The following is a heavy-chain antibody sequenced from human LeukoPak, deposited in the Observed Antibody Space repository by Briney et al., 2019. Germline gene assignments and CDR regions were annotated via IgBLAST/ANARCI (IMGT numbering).Heavy chain of an antibody. D-gene: IGHD6-6*01. J-gene: IGHJ4*02. Sequence: GGSLRLSCAASGFTFSDYSMSWVRQAPGKGLEWVSVIYSGGSTYYADSVKGRFTISRHNSKNTLYLQMNSLRAEDTAVYYCARNVRAAHFDYWGQGTLVTVSS. CDR1: GFTFSDYS. V-gene: IGHV3-53*04. CDR2: IYSGGST. CDR3: ARNVRAAHFDY.